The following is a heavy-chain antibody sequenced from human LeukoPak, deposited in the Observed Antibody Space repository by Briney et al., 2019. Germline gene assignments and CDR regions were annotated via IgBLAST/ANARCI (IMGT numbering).Heavy chain of an antibody. CDR1: GGSISSYY. J-gene: IGHJ4*02. V-gene: IGHV4-59*01. CDR3: ARASRDGYSYRNYFDY. Sequence: SETLSLTCTVSGGSISSYYWSWIRQPPGKGLEWIGYIYYSGSTNYNPSLKSRVTISVDTSKNQFSLKLSSVTAADTAVYYCARASRDGYSYRNYFDYWGQGTLVTVSS. D-gene: IGHD5-24*01. CDR2: IYYSGST.